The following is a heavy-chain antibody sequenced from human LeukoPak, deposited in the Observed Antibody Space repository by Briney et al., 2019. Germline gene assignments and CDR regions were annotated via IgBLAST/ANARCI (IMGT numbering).Heavy chain of an antibody. J-gene: IGHJ6*02. CDR2: IYYSGST. CDR3: ARFPPRGMDV. CDR1: GGPISSYY. Sequence: SETLSLTCTVSGGPISSYYWSWIRQPPGKGLEWIGYIYYSGSTNYNPSLKSRVTISVDTSKNQFSLKLSSVTAADTAVYYCARFPPRGMDVWGQGTTVTVSS. V-gene: IGHV4-59*01.